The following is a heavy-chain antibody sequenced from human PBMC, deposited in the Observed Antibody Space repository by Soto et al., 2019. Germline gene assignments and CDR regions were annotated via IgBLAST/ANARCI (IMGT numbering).Heavy chain of an antibody. D-gene: IGHD6-13*01. CDR2: IYYSGST. V-gene: IGHV4-59*08. CDR1: GGSISSYY. J-gene: IGHJ4*02. CDR3: ARTRSGQQLLPVDY. Sequence: SETLSLTCTVSGGSISSYYWSWIRQPPGKGLEWIGYIYYSGSTNYNPSLKSRVTISVDTSKNQFSLKLSSVTAADTAVYYCARTRSGQQLLPVDYWGQGTLVTVSS.